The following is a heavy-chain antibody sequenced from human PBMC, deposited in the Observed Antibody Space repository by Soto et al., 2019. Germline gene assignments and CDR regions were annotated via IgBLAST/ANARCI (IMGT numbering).Heavy chain of an antibody. Sequence: ELQLVESGGGLVQPGGSLRLSCAASGFTFSSYWMHWVRQAPGKGLVWVSRINSDGSSTSYADSVKGRFTISRDNAKNTLYLQMNSLRAEDTAVYYCARDPGGGNGDWYFDLWGRGTLVTVSS. V-gene: IGHV3-74*01. CDR3: ARDPGGGNGDWYFDL. J-gene: IGHJ2*01. CDR1: GFTFSSYW. D-gene: IGHD2-15*01. CDR2: INSDGSST.